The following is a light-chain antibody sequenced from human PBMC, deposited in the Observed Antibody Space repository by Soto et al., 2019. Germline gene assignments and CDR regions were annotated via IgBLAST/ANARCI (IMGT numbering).Light chain of an antibody. Sequence: EIVLTQSPGTMSLSPGERATLSCRASQSVSSFLAWYQQKPGQAPRLLIYDASSRATGIPDRFSGSGSGTDFTLTISRLEPEDFAVYFCQQYDSSPQAFGLGSKVDNK. J-gene: IGKJ1*01. CDR1: QSVSSF. CDR2: DAS. V-gene: IGKV3-20*01. CDR3: QQYDSSPQA.